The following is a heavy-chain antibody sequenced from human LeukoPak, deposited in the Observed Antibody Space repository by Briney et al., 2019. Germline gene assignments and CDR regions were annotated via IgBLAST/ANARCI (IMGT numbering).Heavy chain of an antibody. CDR2: IYYSGST. CDR3: ARGNYDSSGYYYLDAFDI. Sequence: SETLSLTCTVSGGSISSYYWSWIRQPPGKGLEWIGYIYYSGSTNYNPSLKSRVTISVDTSKNQFSLKLSSVTAADTAVYYCARGNYDSSGYYYLDAFDIWGQGTMVTVSS. J-gene: IGHJ3*02. D-gene: IGHD3-22*01. V-gene: IGHV4-59*01. CDR1: GGSISSYY.